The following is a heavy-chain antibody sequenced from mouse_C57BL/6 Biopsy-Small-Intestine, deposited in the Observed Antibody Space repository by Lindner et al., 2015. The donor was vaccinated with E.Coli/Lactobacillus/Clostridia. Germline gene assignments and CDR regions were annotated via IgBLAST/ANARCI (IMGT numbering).Heavy chain of an antibody. V-gene: IGHV1-31*01. D-gene: IGHD4-1*01. CDR2: IYPYNGIS. Sequence: VQLQESGPELVKPGASVKISCKASGYSFTGYYMHWVKQSHGNILDWIGYIYPYNGISSYNQKFKGKATLTVDKSSSTAYMELRSLTSEDSAVYYCTSLTGTKGYFDYWGQGTTLTVSS. CDR1: GYSFTGYY. CDR3: TSLTGTKGYFDY. J-gene: IGHJ2*01.